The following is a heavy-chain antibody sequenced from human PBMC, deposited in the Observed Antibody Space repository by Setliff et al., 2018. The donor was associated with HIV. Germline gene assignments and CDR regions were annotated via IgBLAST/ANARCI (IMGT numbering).Heavy chain of an antibody. CDR2: IIPIFGTA. J-gene: IGHJ4*02. CDR3: AREGYYDSSGYLTPDY. V-gene: IGHV1-69*05. Sequence: ASVKVSCKASGGTFSSYAISWVRQAPGQGLEWMGGIIPIFGTANYAQKFQGRVTITTDESTSTAYMELSSLRSEDTAVYYCAREGYYDSSGYLTPDYWGQGTLVTVSS. CDR1: GGTFSSYA. D-gene: IGHD3-22*01.